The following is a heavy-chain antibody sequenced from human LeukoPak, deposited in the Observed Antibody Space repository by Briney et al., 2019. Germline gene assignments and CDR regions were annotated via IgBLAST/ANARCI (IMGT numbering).Heavy chain of an antibody. Sequence: RASVKVSCKASGGTFSSYAISWVRQAPGQGLEWMGGIIPIFGTANYAQKFQGRVTITADESTSTAYMELSSLRSEDTAVYYCARVGYTYGYVLDYWGQGTLVTVSS. CDR1: GGTFSSYA. V-gene: IGHV1-69*13. CDR2: IIPIFGTA. CDR3: ARVGYTYGYVLDY. J-gene: IGHJ4*02. D-gene: IGHD5-18*01.